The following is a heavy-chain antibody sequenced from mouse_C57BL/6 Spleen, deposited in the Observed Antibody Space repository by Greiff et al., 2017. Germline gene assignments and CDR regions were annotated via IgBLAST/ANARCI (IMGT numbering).Heavy chain of an antibody. D-gene: IGHD1-1*01. J-gene: IGHJ1*03. CDR3: TRHYGSSYGWYFDV. V-gene: IGHV5-9-1*02. CDR1: GFTFSSYA. CDR2: ISSGGDYI. Sequence: EVKLMESGEGLVKPGGSLKLSCAASGFTFSSYAMSWVRQTPEKRLEWVAYISSGGDYIYYADTVKGRFTISRDNARNTLYLQMSSLKSEDTAMYYCTRHYGSSYGWYFDVWGTGTTVTVSS.